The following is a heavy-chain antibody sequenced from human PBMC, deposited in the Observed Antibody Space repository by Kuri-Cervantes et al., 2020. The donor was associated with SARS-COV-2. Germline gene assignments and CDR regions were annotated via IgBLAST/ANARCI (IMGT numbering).Heavy chain of an antibody. Sequence: GESLKISCAASGFTFSGHWIHWVRQAPGKGLVWVSRINPDGSYTNNADSVKGRFTLSRDNAKNMLYLQMNSLRAEDTAVYYCAKGGSVGPGELLYYFHYYYGMDVWGQGTTVTCAS. CDR1: GFTFSGHW. CDR3: AKGGSVGPGELLYYFHYYYGMDV. D-gene: IGHD2-8*01. J-gene: IGHJ6*01. V-gene: IGHV3-74*01. CDR2: INPDGSYT.